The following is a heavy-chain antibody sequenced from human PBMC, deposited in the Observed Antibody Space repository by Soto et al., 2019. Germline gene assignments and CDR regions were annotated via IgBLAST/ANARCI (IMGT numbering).Heavy chain of an antibody. CDR2: IYYSGST. CDR3: ARNVLRYFDWIGYGMDV. CDR1: GGSSISYN. J-gene: IGHJ6*02. Sequence: DTLSGTCIVPGGSSISYNWSWIRQPPGKGLEWIGYIYYSGSTNYNPSLKSRVTISVDTSKNQFSLKLSSVTAADTAVYYCARNVLRYFDWIGYGMDVWGQGTTVTVSS. D-gene: IGHD3-9*01. V-gene: IGHV4-59*07.